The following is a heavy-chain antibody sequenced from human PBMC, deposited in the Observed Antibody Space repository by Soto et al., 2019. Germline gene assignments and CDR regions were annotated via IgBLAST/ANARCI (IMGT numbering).Heavy chain of an antibody. CDR1: GFTFDDYG. J-gene: IGHJ4*02. Sequence: GGSLRLSCAASGFTFDDYGMSWVRQAPGKGLEWVSGINWNGGSTGYADSVKGRFTISRDNAKNSLYLQMNSLRAEDTALYDCARAAAVAGTEYYFDYWGQGTLVTVSS. CDR2: INWNGGST. D-gene: IGHD6-13*01. V-gene: IGHV3-20*01. CDR3: ARAAAVAGTEYYFDY.